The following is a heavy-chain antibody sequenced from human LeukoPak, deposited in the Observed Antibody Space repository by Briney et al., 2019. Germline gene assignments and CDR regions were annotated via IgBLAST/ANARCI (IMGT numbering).Heavy chain of an antibody. Sequence: ASVKVSCKASGYTSTSYDINWVRQATGQGLEWMGWMNPNSGNTGYAQKFQGRVTITRNTSISTAYMELSSLRSEDTAVYYCARGPRYLYMDVWGKGTTVTVSS. CDR1: GYTSTSYD. CDR3: ARGPRYLYMDV. V-gene: IGHV1-8*03. D-gene: IGHD1-1*01. CDR2: MNPNSGNT. J-gene: IGHJ6*03.